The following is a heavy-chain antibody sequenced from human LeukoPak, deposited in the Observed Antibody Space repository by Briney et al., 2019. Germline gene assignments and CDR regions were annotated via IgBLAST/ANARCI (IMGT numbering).Heavy chain of an antibody. CDR3: ARGGDYYDILTGYYSHFDY. D-gene: IGHD3-9*01. J-gene: IGHJ4*02. CDR2: ISYDGSNK. Sequence: GGSLRLSCAASGFTFSNNGMDWVRQAPGKGLEWVAVISYDGSNKYYADSVKGRFTISRDNSKNTLYLQMNSLRAEDTAVYYCARGGDYYDILTGYYSHFDYWGQGTLVTVSS. V-gene: IGHV3-30*03. CDR1: GFTFSNNG.